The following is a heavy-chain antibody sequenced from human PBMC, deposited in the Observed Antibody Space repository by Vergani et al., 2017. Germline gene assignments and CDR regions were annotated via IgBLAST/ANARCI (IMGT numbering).Heavy chain of an antibody. Sequence: EVQLVESGGGLVKRGGSLRLSCAASGFTFSDFSMSWVRQAPGKGLEWVANIKQDGSEKGYVDSVKGRFTISRDNGKNSLSLQMVSLRGEDTAVYYCGRERPETNAYDYWGQGTLVTVSS. D-gene: IGHD1-7*01. V-gene: IGHV3-7*01. CDR1: GFTFSDFS. J-gene: IGHJ4*02. CDR3: GRERPETNAYDY. CDR2: IKQDGSEK.